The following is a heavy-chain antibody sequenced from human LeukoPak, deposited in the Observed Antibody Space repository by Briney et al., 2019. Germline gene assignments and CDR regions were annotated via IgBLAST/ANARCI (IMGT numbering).Heavy chain of an antibody. V-gene: IGHV4-34*01. D-gene: IGHD2-2*01. J-gene: IGHJ5*02. CDR1: GGSFSGYY. CDR3: ARGRTVVVPAAIMAALPPGEPWFDP. Sequence: SETLSLTCAVYGGSFSGYYWSWIRQPPGKGLEWIGEINHSGSTNYNPSLKSRVTISVDTSKNQFSLKLSSVTAADTAVYYCARGRTVVVPAAIMAALPPGEPWFDPWGQGTLVTVSS. CDR2: INHSGST.